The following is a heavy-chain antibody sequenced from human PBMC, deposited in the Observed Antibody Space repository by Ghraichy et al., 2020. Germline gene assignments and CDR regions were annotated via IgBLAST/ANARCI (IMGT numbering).Heavy chain of an antibody. D-gene: IGHD2-15*01. J-gene: IGHJ4*02. CDR1: GFTFSSYE. CDR2: ISSSGSTI. V-gene: IGHV3-48*03. CDR3: ARGPNSFSLDY. Sequence: GGSLRLSCAASGFTFSSYEMNWVRQAPGKGLEWVSYISSSGSTIYYADSVKGRFTISRDNAKNSLYLQMNSLRAEDTAVYYCARGPNSFSLDYWGQGTLVTVSS.